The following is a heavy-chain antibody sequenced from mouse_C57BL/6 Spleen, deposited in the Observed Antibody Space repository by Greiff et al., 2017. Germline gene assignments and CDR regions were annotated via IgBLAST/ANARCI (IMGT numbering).Heavy chain of an antibody. V-gene: IGHV1-53*01. CDR2: INPSNGGT. J-gene: IGHJ4*01. CDR3: ARGTTVVPLAMDY. CDR1: GYTFTSYW. Sequence: QVQLKESGTELVKPGASVKLSCKASGYTFTSYWMHWVKQRPGQGLEWIGNINPSNGGTNYNEKFKSKATLTVDKSSSTAYMQLSSLTSEDSAVYYCARGTTVVPLAMDYWGQGTSVTVSS. D-gene: IGHD1-1*01.